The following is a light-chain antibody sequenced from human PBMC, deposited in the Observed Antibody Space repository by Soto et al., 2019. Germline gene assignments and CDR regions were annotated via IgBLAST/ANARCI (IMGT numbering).Light chain of an antibody. V-gene: IGKV1-5*01. CDR2: HAS. J-gene: IGKJ1*01. Sequence: EIKMNQSPSTVSASERDRVTLTCRASQSISTSLAWYQQKPGQAPKVLIHHASTLETGVPSRFSGSGSGTEFTLTVSSLQPDDFAVYYCQEYNSYPWTVGQGAKVDIK. CDR1: QSISTS. CDR3: QEYNSYPWT.